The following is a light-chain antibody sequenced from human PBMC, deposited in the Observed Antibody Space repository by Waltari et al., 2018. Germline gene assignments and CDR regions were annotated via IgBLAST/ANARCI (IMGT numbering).Light chain of an antibody. V-gene: IGLV3-10*01. Sequence: SYELTQQPSVSVSPGQTARITCSGDALPDTYVYWYQPQSGQAPVLVIFEDTKRPPGIPERFSGSSSGTTATLTISGAQVEDEADYYCYSTDSSGDHGVFGGGTKLTVL. CDR3: YSTDSSGDHGV. CDR2: EDT. CDR1: ALPDTY. J-gene: IGLJ3*02.